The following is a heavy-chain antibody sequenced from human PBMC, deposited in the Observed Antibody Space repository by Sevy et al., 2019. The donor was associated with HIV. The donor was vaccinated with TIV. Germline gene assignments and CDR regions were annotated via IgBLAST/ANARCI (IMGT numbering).Heavy chain of an antibody. Sequence: GESLKISCKGSGYSFTSYWIGWVRQMPGKGLEWMGIIYPGDSDTRISQSFQGQVTISADKSISTAYLQWSSLKASDTAMYYCASAYDSSGYPEYFQHWGQGTLVTVSS. V-gene: IGHV5-51*01. CDR1: GYSFTSYW. CDR3: ASAYDSSGYPEYFQH. J-gene: IGHJ1*01. D-gene: IGHD3-22*01. CDR2: IYPGDSDT.